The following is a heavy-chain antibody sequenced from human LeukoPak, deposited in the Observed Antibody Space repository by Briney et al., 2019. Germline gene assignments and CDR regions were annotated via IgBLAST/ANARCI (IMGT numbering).Heavy chain of an antibody. CDR1: AFTFSSYG. CDR3: AKDLSKGLLYRRGMYYFDY. CDR2: ISYDGSNK. V-gene: IGHV3-30*18. Sequence: GRSLRLSCAASAFTFSSYGMHWVRQAPGKGLEWVAVISYDGSNKYYADSVKGRFTISRDNSKNTLYLQMNSLRAEDTAVYYCAKDLSKGLLYRRGMYYFDYWGQGTLVTVSS. J-gene: IGHJ4*02. D-gene: IGHD3-10*01.